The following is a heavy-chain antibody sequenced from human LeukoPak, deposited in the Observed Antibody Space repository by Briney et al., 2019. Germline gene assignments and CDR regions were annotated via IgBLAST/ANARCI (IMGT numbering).Heavy chain of an antibody. J-gene: IGHJ5*02. CDR2: VNTNTGNP. D-gene: IGHD3-22*01. V-gene: IGHV7-4-1*01. CDR3: VTNFDSSGYFGH. CDR1: GYTFTRNT. Sequence: WASVKVSCKASGYTFTRNTINWVRQAPGQGLEWMGWVNTNTGNPTYAQGFTGRFVFSSDTSVSTAYLQIGSLKAEDTAVYYCVTNFDSSGYFGHWGQGTLVTVSS.